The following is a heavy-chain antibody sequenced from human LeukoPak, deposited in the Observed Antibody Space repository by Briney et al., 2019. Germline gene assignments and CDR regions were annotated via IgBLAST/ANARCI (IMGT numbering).Heavy chain of an antibody. D-gene: IGHD3-16*01. CDR3: ARTYAYDATGDRGH. CDR1: RFTFNKYY. CDR2: INPDGSEK. V-gene: IGHV3-7*01. Sequence: GGSLRLSCVASRFTFNKYYMSWVRQAPGKGLQWVANINPDGSEKYYVDSVKGRFTISRDNAKNSLYLQMNSLRAEDTAVYYCARTYAYDATGDRGHWGQGTLVTVSS. J-gene: IGHJ4*02.